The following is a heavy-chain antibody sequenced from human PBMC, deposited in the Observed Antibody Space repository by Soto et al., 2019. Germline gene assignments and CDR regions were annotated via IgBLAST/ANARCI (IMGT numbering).Heavy chain of an antibody. Sequence: QITLRESGPSLVKPTETLTLTCTFSGFSLTTTGVGVGWVRQPPGKALEWLAVVFWDGGERYSPSLKSRVTITKDTSKDQVVFTMANMDPADTATYFCTQVCGSGSWGWYFHSWGQGTLVTVSS. V-gene: IGHV2-5*02. D-gene: IGHD1-26*01. CDR3: TQVCGSGSWGWYFHS. CDR2: VFWDGGE. J-gene: IGHJ5*02. CDR1: GFSLTTTGVG.